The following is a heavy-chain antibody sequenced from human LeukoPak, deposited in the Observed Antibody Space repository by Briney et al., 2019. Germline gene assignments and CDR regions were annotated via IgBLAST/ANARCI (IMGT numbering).Heavy chain of an antibody. CDR1: GYTFTANY. Sequence: ASVKVSCKASGYTFTANYMHWVRQAPRQGLEWMGRINPNSGDTNYAQKFQGRVTITRDTSISTAYMELSRLRSDDTAVYYCARDKGRDGYTAFDYWGQGTLVAVSS. J-gene: IGHJ4*02. V-gene: IGHV1-2*06. CDR2: INPNSGDT. D-gene: IGHD5-24*01. CDR3: ARDKGRDGYTAFDY.